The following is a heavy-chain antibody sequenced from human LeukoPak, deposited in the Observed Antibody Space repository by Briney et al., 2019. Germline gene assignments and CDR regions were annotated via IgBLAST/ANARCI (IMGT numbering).Heavy chain of an antibody. V-gene: IGHV5-51*01. D-gene: IGHD6-13*01. J-gene: IGHJ4*02. CDR1: GYSFTSYW. Sequence: GESLKISCKGSGYSFTSYWIGWVRQMPGKGLEWMGSIYPGDSDTRYSPSFQGQVTISADKSISTAYLQWSSLKASDTAMYYCARVNTQTGDSSWYHPYYVYWGQGTLVTVSS. CDR3: ARVNTQTGDSSWYHPYYVY. CDR2: IYPGDSDT.